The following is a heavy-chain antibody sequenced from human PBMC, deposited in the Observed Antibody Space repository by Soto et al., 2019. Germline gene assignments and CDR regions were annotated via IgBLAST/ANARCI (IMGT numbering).Heavy chain of an antibody. CDR1: GYTFTNYY. D-gene: IGHD7-27*01. CDR2: INPSGGST. CDR3: ARALTEFDY. V-gene: IGHV1-46*01. Sequence: QVHLVQSGAQVEKPGASVTVSCTASGYTFTNYYIHWVRQAPGQGLEWMGIINPSGGSTSYAQKXQXXXTXSRATYTSTVYMQLSGLTYDDTAVYCCARALTEFDYWGPGTRVTGSS. J-gene: IGHJ4*02.